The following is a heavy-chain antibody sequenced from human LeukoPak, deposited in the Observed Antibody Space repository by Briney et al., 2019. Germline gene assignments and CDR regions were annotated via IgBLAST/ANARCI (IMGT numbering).Heavy chain of an antibody. D-gene: IGHD5-18*01. V-gene: IGHV3-9*01. CDR1: GFTFDDYA. Sequence: PGRSLRLSCAASGFTFDDYAMHWVRQAPGKGLEWVSGISWNSGSIGYADSVKGRFTISRDNAKNSLYLQMNSLRAEDTALYYCAKDNVKRIGIQPLVNVFDIWGQGTMVTVSS. CDR3: AKDNVKRIGIQPLVNVFDI. J-gene: IGHJ3*02. CDR2: ISWNSGSI.